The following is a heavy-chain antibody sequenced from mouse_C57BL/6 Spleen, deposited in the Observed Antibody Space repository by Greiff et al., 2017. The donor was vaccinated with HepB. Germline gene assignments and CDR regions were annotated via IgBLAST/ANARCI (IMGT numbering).Heavy chain of an antibody. Sequence: QVQLQQSGAELARPGASVKLSCKASGYTFTSYGISWVKQRTGQGLEWIGEIYPRSGNTYYNEKFKGKATLTADKSSSTAYMELRSLTSEDSAVYFCAREDEFFSYRGQGTLVTVSA. CDR3: AREDEFFSY. J-gene: IGHJ3*01. CDR2: IYPRSGNT. V-gene: IGHV1-81*01. CDR1: GYTFTSYG.